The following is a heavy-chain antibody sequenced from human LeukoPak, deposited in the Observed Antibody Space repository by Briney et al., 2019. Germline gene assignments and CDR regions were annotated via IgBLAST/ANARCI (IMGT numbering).Heavy chain of an antibody. D-gene: IGHD5-18*01. CDR2: IEQDGSEK. Sequence: GALRLSCAASGLTFSDYWMNWVRQAPGKGLEWVANIEQDGSEKYYVDSVKGRFTISRDNAKNSLYLQMNSLRAEDTAVYYCASGGYSFFYWGQGTLVTVSS. CDR3: ASGGYSFFY. V-gene: IGHV3-7*03. CDR1: GLTFSDYW. J-gene: IGHJ4*02.